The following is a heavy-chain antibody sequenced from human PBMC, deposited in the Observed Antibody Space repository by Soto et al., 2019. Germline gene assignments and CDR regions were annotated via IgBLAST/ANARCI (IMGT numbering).Heavy chain of an antibody. Sequence: PGGSLRLSCAASGFTFSKYALTWVRQAPGKGLEWVSVISGSGGSTYYADSVKGRFTISRDNSKSTLYLQMNSLRAEDTALYYCAKGRSYYYYYGVDVWGQGTTVTVSS. CDR2: ISGSGGST. J-gene: IGHJ6*02. CDR3: AKGRSYYYYYGVDV. CDR1: GFTFSKYA. V-gene: IGHV3-23*01.